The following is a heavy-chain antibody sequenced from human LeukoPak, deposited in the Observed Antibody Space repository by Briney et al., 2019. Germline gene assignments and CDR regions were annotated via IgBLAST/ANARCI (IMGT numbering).Heavy chain of an antibody. Sequence: ASVTVSCTASGYTFTSYGISWVRQAPGQGLEWMGWISAYNGNTNYAQKLQGRVTMTTDTSTSTAYMELRSLRSDDTAVYYCARDPVRHCSGGSCYDNWFDPWGQGTLVTVSS. CDR1: GYTFTSYG. D-gene: IGHD2-15*01. CDR3: ARDPVRHCSGGSCYDNWFDP. V-gene: IGHV1-18*01. J-gene: IGHJ5*02. CDR2: ISAYNGNT.